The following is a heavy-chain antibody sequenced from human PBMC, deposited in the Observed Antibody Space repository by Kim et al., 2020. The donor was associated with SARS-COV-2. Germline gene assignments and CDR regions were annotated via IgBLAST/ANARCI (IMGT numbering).Heavy chain of an antibody. CDR3: ARVSGVALFDY. D-gene: IGHD2-15*01. V-gene: IGHV4-59*01. J-gene: IGHJ4*02. Sequence: NYNPSLKSRVTISVDTSKNQCSLKLSSVTAADTAVYYCARVSGVALFDYWGQGTLVTVSS.